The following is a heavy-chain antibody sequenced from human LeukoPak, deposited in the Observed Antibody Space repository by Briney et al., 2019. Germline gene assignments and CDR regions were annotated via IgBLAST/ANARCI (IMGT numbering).Heavy chain of an antibody. D-gene: IGHD1-26*01. J-gene: IGHJ4*02. Sequence: PSETLSLTCAVYGGSFSGYYWSWIRQPAGKGLEWIGRIYTSGSTNYNPSLKSRVTISVDTSKNQFSLKLSSVTAADTAVYYCARRVGATYFDYWGQGTLVTVSS. CDR3: ARRVGATYFDY. CDR1: GGSFSGYY. V-gene: IGHV4-59*10. CDR2: IYTSGST.